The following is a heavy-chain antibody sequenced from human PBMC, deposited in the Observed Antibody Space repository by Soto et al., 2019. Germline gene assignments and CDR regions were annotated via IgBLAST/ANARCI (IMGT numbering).Heavy chain of an antibody. CDR1: GGSISSSSYY. V-gene: IGHV4-39*01. Sequence: QLQLQESGPGLVKPSETLSLTCTVSGGSISSSSYYWGWIRQPPGKGLEWIGSIYYSGSTYYNPSLKSRVTISVDTSKNQFSLKLSSVTAADTAVYYCATSGGSGGNVGDAFDIWGQGTMVTVSS. CDR2: IYYSGST. CDR3: ATSGGSGGNVGDAFDI. D-gene: IGHD2-15*01. J-gene: IGHJ3*02.